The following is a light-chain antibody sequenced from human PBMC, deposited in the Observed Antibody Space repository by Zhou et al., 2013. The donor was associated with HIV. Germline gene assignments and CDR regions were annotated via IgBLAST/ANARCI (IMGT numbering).Light chain of an antibody. CDR1: QTIGSTY. CDR3: QQYGGSPT. V-gene: IGKV3-20*01. CDR2: DAS. Sequence: ETVLAQSPGTLSLSPGERATLSCRASQTIGSTYLAWYQQKPGQAPRLLIYDASRRATGIPDRFSGSGSGTDFTLTISRLEPEDFAVYYCQQYGGSPTFGQGTKVEIK. J-gene: IGKJ1*01.